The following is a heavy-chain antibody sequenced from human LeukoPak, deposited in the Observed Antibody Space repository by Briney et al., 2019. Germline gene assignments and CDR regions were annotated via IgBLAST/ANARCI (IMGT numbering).Heavy chain of an antibody. Sequence: SETLSLTCTVSGGSISSYYWSWIRQPPGKGLEWIGEINHSGSTNYNPSLKSRVTISVDTSKNQFSLKLSSVTAADTAVYYCARAGYSSSWPPDYWGQGTLVTVSS. CDR3: ARAGYSSSWPPDY. V-gene: IGHV4-34*01. CDR1: GGSISSYY. CDR2: INHSGST. D-gene: IGHD6-13*01. J-gene: IGHJ4*02.